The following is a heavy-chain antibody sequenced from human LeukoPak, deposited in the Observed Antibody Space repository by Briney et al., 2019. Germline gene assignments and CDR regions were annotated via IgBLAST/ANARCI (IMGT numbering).Heavy chain of an antibody. Sequence: SETLSLTCTVSGGSISSYYWSWIRQPPGKGLEWIGYIYYSGSTNYNPSLKSRVTISVDTSKNQFSLKLSSVTAADTAVYYCARRAGAYSHPYDYWGQGTLVTVSS. CDR2: IYYSGST. CDR3: ARRAGAYSHPYDY. CDR1: GGSISSYY. V-gene: IGHV4-59*01. J-gene: IGHJ4*02. D-gene: IGHD4/OR15-4a*01.